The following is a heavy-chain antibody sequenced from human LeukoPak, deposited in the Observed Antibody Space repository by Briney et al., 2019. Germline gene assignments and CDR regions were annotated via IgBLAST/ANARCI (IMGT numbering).Heavy chain of an antibody. J-gene: IGHJ3*02. CDR1: GGSISIYY. V-gene: IGHV4-4*07. D-gene: IGHD2/OR15-2a*01. CDR2: IYTSGST. CDR3: ARGSIWSHDAFDI. Sequence: SETLSLTCTVSGGSISIYYWSWIRQPAGKGLEWIGRIYTSGSTNYNPSLKSRVTMSVDTSKNQFSLKLSSVTAADTAVYYCARGSIWSHDAFDIWGQGTMVTVSS.